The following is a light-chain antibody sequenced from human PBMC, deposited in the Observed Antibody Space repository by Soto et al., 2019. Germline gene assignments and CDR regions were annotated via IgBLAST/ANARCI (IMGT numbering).Light chain of an antibody. Sequence: DIQMTQSPSPLSASIGDRVTITCRASQGIYNHLAWYQHKPGKLPKLLIYGASTLQSGVPSRFRGSGSGADFTLTISGLQPEDVATYYCQKYNSAPLTFGQGTKVEIK. CDR3: QKYNSAPLT. CDR1: QGIYNH. V-gene: IGKV1-27*01. J-gene: IGKJ1*01. CDR2: GAS.